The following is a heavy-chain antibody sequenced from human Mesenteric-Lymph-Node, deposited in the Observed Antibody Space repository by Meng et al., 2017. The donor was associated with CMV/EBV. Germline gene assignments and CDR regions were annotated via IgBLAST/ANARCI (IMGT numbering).Heavy chain of an antibody. Sequence: WAASGFTFSDHYMDGVRQAPGKGLEWVGRTDNKANSYTTDYAASVKGRFTISRDDSKNSLYLQMNSLKTEDTAMYYCARAHSWSYDYWGQGTLVTVSS. CDR1: GFTFSDHY. J-gene: IGHJ4*02. CDR3: ARAHSWSYDY. CDR2: TDNKANSYTT. V-gene: IGHV3-72*01. D-gene: IGHD3-10*01.